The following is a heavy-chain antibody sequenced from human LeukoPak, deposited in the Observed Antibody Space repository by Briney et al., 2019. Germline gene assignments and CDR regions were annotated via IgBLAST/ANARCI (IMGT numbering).Heavy chain of an antibody. CDR1: GYTFTGYY. D-gene: IGHD2-15*01. J-gene: IGHJ4*02. CDR3: ARRYCSGGSCYSGDY. V-gene: IGHV1-2*02. CDR2: INPNSGGT. Sequence: ASVKVSCKASGYTFTGYYMHWVRQAPGQGLEWMGWINPNSGGTNYAQKFQGRGTMTRDTSISTAYMELSRLRSDDTAVYYCARRYCSGGSCYSGDYWGQGTLVTVSS.